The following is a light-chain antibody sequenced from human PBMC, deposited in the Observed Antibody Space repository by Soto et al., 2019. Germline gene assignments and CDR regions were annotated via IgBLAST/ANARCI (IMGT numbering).Light chain of an antibody. J-gene: IGKJ1*01. CDR3: QKYYTAPET. CDR1: QGISSY. V-gene: IGKV1-27*01. Sequence: DIQMTQSPSSLSASVGDRVTITCRASQGISSYLAWYQQKPGKVPKVLIYAASTLQSRVPSRFSGSGSGTEFTLTISNLQPEDVATYYCQKYYTAPETFGQGTKVEIK. CDR2: AAS.